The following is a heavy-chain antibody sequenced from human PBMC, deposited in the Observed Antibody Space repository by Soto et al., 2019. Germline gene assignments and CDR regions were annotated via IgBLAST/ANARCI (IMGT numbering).Heavy chain of an antibody. Sequence: GESLKISCTGFGYTFTTFWISWVRQMPGKGMEWMGRIDPRDSQTNYSPSFQGHVTISVDKSISTAYLQWDSLKASDTAMYYCARLFCSTDTCDSWFDPWGQGTLVTVSS. CDR1: GYTFTTFW. CDR3: ARLFCSTDTCDSWFDP. J-gene: IGHJ5*02. CDR2: IDPRDSQT. D-gene: IGHD1-26*01. V-gene: IGHV5-10-1*01.